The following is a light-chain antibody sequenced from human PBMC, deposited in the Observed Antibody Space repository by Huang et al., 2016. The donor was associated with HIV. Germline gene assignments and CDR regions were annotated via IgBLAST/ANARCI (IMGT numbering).Light chain of an antibody. V-gene: IGKV2-30*01. J-gene: IGKJ1*01. CDR1: QSLVYSDGNTY. Sequence: DVVMTQSPLSLPVTLGQPASISCRSSQSLVYSDGNTYLNWFQQRPGQSPRRLSLKVSNRDSGVTDRFSGSGSGTDFTLKISRVEAEDVGVYYCMQGTHWPPTFGQGTKVEIK. CDR2: KVS. CDR3: MQGTHWPPT.